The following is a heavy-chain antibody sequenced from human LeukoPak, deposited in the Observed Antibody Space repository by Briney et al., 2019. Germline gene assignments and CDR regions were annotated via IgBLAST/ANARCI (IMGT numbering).Heavy chain of an antibody. CDR1: GFTFSDYY. D-gene: IGHD2-2*01. J-gene: IGHJ3*02. V-gene: IGHV3-11*01. Sequence: GGSLRLSCAASGFTFSDYYMSWIRQAPGKGLEWVSYISSSSSTIYYADSVKGRFTTSRDNAKNSLYLQMNSLRADDAAVYYCAKDYPQYCSSTSCLHDAFDIWGQGTMVTVSS. CDR3: AKDYPQYCSSTSCLHDAFDI. CDR2: ISSSSSTI.